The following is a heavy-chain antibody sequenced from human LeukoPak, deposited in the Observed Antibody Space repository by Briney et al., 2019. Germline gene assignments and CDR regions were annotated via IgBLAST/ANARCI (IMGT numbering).Heavy chain of an antibody. CDR1: TFTFNRYS. CDR3: ARILGSALDY. V-gene: IGHV3-48*02. J-gene: IGHJ4*02. Sequence: GGSLRLSCATSTFTFNRYSMNWVRQAPGKGLEWVSYIEYSGTTTYYADSVRGRFTVSRDNAKNSLYLQMSSLRDEDTAVYYCARILGSALDYWGQGTLVTVSS. CDR2: IEYSGTTT.